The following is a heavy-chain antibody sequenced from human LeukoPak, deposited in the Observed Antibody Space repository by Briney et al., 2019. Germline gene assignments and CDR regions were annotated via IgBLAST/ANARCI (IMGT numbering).Heavy chain of an antibody. D-gene: IGHD2-15*01. CDR2: INHSGST. V-gene: IGHV4-34*01. CDR3: ARYCSGGSCSEGAFDI. J-gene: IGHJ3*02. Sequence: SETLSLTCAVYGGSFSGYYWSWIRQPPGKGLEWIGEINHSGSTNYNPSLKSRVTISVDTSKNQFSLKLSSVTAADTAVYSCARYCSGGSCSEGAFDIWGQGTVVTVSS. CDR1: GGSFSGYY.